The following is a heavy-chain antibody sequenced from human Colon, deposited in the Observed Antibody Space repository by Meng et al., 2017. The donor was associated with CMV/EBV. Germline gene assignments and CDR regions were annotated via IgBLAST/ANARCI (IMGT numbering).Heavy chain of an antibody. CDR2: FYSGNST. CDR3: AKPRRTIFGVVPSPPDY. V-gene: IGHV3-66*02. D-gene: IGHD3-3*01. J-gene: IGHJ4*02. CDR1: GLTLSSMY. Sequence: GESLKISCAGSGLTLSSMYMHWVRQAPGKGLEWVSVFYSGNSTDYADSLKGRFTVSRDNSKNTLYLQMNSLRAEDTAVYYCAKPRRTIFGVVPSPPDYWGQGTLVTVSS.